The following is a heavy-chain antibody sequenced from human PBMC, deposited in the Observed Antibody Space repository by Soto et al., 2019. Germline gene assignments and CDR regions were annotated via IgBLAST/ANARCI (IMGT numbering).Heavy chain of an antibody. CDR3: ALKGYDPDPNYYYYYGMDV. D-gene: IGHD5-12*01. CDR2: IIPIFGTA. Sequence: GASVKVSCKASGGTFSSYAISWVRQAPGQGLEWMGGIIPIFGTANYAQKFQGRVTITADESTSTAYMELSSLRSEDMAVYYCALKGYDPDPNYYYYYGMDVWGQGTTVTVSS. J-gene: IGHJ6*02. V-gene: IGHV1-69*13. CDR1: GGTFSSYA.